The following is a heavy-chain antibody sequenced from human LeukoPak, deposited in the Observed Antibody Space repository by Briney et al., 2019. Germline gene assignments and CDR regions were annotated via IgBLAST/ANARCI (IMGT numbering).Heavy chain of an antibody. Sequence: GGSLRLSCAASGFAFSRYGMHWVRQAPGKGLEWVANIKQDGSEKYYVDSVKGRFTISRDNAKNSLYLQMNSLRAEDTAVYYCARMVTMVRGVKRDPYYYYYMDVWGKGTTVTISS. D-gene: IGHD3-10*01. CDR2: IKQDGSEK. V-gene: IGHV3-7*01. CDR3: ARMVTMVRGVKRDPYYYYYMDV. CDR1: GFAFSRYG. J-gene: IGHJ6*03.